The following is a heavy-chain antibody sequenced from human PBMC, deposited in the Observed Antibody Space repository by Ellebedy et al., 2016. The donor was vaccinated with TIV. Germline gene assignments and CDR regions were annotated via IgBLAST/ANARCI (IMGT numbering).Heavy chain of an antibody. CDR2: ISGSGGST. CDR3: AKGVGRGLLHLAY. J-gene: IGHJ4*02. V-gene: IGHV3-23*01. Sequence: AISGSGGSTYYADSVKGRFTISRDNSKNTLYLQMNSLRAEDTAVYYCAKGVGRGLLHLAYWGQGTLVTVSS. D-gene: IGHD3-22*01.